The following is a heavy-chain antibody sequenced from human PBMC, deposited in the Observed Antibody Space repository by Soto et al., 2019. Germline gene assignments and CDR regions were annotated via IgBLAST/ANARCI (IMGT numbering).Heavy chain of an antibody. CDR2: INAGNGNT. D-gene: IGHD3-3*01. Sequence: ASVKVSCKASGYTFTSYAMHWVRAAPGERLEWMGWINAGNGNTKYSQKFQGRVTITRDTSASTAYMELSSLRSEETAVYYCARALYYDFWSGYWDYWGQGTLGTVSS. CDR3: ARALYYDFWSGYWDY. J-gene: IGHJ4*02. CDR1: GYTFTSYA. V-gene: IGHV1-3*01.